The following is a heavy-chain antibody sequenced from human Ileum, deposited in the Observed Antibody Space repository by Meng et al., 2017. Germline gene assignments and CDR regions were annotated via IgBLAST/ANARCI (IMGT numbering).Heavy chain of an antibody. J-gene: IGHJ4*02. CDR1: GFPFSSYW. CDR3: ARGGSSAWY. Sequence: EGQLVESGGGLVQPGGSLGLSCAVSGFPFSSYWMHWVRQAPGKGLVWVSRMNSDGTTTDYAGSVKGRFTISRDNAKNTLYLQMNSLRAEDTAVYYCARGGSSAWYWGQGALVTVSS. D-gene: IGHD6-19*01. V-gene: IGHV3-74*02. CDR2: MNSDGTTT.